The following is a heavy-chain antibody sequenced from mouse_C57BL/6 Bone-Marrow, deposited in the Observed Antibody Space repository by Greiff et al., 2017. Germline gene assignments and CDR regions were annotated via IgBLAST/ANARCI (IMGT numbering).Heavy chain of an antibody. CDR1: GYTFTSYW. J-gene: IGHJ4*01. D-gene: IGHD2-3*01. CDR2: IYPGSGST. Sequence: QVQLQQSGAELVKPGASVKMSCKASGYTFTSYWITWVKQRPGQGLEWIGDIYPGSGSTNYNEKLKSKATLTVDTSSSTAYMQLSSLTSEDSAVYYCARGPDGYLYYYAMDYWGQGTSVTVSS. V-gene: IGHV1-55*01. CDR3: ARGPDGYLYYYAMDY.